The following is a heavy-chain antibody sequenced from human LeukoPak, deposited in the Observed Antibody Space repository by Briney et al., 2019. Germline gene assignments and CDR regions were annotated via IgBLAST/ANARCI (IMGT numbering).Heavy chain of an antibody. CDR1: GGSISSYY. CDR2: IYTSGST. Sequence: PSETLSLTCTVSGGSISSYYWSWIRQPAGKGLEWIGRIYTSGSTNYNPSLKSRVTISVDTSKNQFSLKLSSVTAADTAVYYCARGRLPFTIFGRELLAWGQGTLVTVSS. J-gene: IGHJ5*02. V-gene: IGHV4-4*07. D-gene: IGHD3-3*01. CDR3: ARGRLPFTIFGRELLA.